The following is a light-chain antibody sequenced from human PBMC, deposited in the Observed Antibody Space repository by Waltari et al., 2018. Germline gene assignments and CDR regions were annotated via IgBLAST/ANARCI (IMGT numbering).Light chain of an antibody. V-gene: IGLV4-69*01. Sequence: QLVLTQSPSASASLGASVKLTCTLSSGHSSNIIAWHQQQPEKGPRYLMKVNRDGSHTKGDELPDRFSGSSSGAERYLTISSVQSEDEADYYCQTGGHGTWVFGGGTKLTVL. CDR3: QTGGHGTWV. CDR2: VNRDGSH. J-gene: IGLJ3*02. CDR1: SGHSSNI.